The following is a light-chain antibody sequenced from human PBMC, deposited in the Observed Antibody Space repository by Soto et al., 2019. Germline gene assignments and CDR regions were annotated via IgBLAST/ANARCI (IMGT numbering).Light chain of an antibody. J-gene: IGKJ5*01. V-gene: IGKV3-15*01. Sequence: EIVLTQSPGTLCALPVHRASLXVKASQSVGSNIAWYQQRPGQAPRLLIYAASTRAAGVPIRFSGSGSGTEFTLTITSLQSDDFAVYYCQQYNQWSPITFGQGTRLEIK. CDR3: QQYNQWSPIT. CDR2: AAS. CDR1: QSVGSN.